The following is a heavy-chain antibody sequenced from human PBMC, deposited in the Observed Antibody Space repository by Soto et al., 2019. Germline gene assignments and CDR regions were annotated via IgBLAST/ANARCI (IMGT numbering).Heavy chain of an antibody. CDR3: ARGLRPPRFWDYYGMDV. V-gene: IGHV4-34*01. Sequence: SETLSLTCAVYGGYFSGYYWSWIRQTPGKGLAWIGEINHSGSPDYNPSLKSRVTISVDTSKNQFSLKMSSVTAADTAVYYCARGLRPPRFWDYYGMDVWGQGTTGTVS. D-gene: IGHD5-12*01. CDR2: INHSGSP. J-gene: IGHJ6*02. CDR1: GGYFSGYY.